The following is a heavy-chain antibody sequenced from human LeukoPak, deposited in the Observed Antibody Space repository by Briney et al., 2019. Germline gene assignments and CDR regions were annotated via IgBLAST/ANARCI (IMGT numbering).Heavy chain of an antibody. D-gene: IGHD1-26*01. CDR3: ARLLSDYYYYMDV. CDR2: INHSGST. J-gene: IGHJ6*03. CDR1: GGSFRGYY. V-gene: IGHV4-34*01. Sequence: SETLSLTCAVYGGSFRGYYWSWIRQPPGKGLEWIGEINHSGSTNYNPSLKSRVTISVDTSKNQFSLKLSSVTAADTAVYYCARLLSDYYYYMDVWGKGTTVTVSS.